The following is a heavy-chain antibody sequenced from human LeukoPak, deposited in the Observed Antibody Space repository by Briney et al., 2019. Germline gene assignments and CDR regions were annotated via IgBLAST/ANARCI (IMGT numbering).Heavy chain of an antibody. CDR2: ISGSGGST. V-gene: IGHV3-23*01. CDR3: AKRNRIAVAGSVFDY. CDR1: GFTFSSYA. Sequence: PGGSLRLSCAASGFTFSSYAMSWVRQAPGKRLEWVSAISGSGGSTYYADSVKGRFTISRDNSKNTLYLQMNSLRAEDTAVYYCAKRNRIAVAGSVFDYWGQGTLVTVSS. D-gene: IGHD6-19*01. J-gene: IGHJ4*02.